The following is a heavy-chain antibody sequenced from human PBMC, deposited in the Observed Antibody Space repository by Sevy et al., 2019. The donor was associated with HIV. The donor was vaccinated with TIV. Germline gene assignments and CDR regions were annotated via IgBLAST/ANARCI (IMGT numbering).Heavy chain of an antibody. CDR1: GFTFSDYY. CDR3: ARLATAYPPFDY. V-gene: IGHV3-11*01. D-gene: IGHD3-3*02. J-gene: IGHJ4*02. Sequence: GGSLRLSCAASGFTFSDYYMSWIRQAPGKGLEWVSNISSSGSTIYYADSVKGRFTISRENAKNSLYLQMNSLRAEDTTVYYCARLATAYPPFDYWGQGTLVTVSS. CDR2: ISSSGSTI.